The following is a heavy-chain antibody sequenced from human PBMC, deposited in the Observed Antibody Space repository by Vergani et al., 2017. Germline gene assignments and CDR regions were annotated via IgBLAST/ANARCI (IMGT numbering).Heavy chain of an antibody. Sequence: EVHLLESGGGLVQPGGSLRLSCAASGSTFSNSAVSWVRQAPGRGLAWVSSISVPGLSTYYADSVKGRFSISRDNSKNTVFLQMHSLRAEDTAIYYCVKEKIDLGSYFFDSWGHGILVTVSS. CDR1: GSTFSNSA. CDR3: VKEKIDLGSYFFDS. V-gene: IGHV3-23*01. CDR2: ISVPGLST. J-gene: IGHJ4*01. D-gene: IGHD2/OR15-2a*01.